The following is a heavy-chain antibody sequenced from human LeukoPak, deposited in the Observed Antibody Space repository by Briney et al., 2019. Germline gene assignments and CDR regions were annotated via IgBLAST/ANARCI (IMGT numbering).Heavy chain of an antibody. CDR3: ARGETTGLDY. J-gene: IGHJ4*02. V-gene: IGHV4-31*11. Sequence: SETLSLTCAVSGGSISSGGYYWSWIRQHPGKGLEWIGYIYYSGSTYYNPSLKSRVTISVDTSKNQFSLKLSSVTAADTAVYYCARGETTGLDYWGQGTLVTVSS. CDR2: IYYSGST. CDR1: GGSISSGGYY. D-gene: IGHD1-7*01.